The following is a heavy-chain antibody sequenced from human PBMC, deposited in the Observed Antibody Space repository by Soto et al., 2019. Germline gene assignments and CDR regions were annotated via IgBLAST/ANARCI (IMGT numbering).Heavy chain of an antibody. Sequence: QITLRESGPTLVKPTQTLTLTCTFSGFSFSTTGVGVGWIRQPPGKALERLALIYWTGDTDYSPSLKSRLTITKETSKHQVVLTMTNMAPVATATYYCAHRCYESSGYYVVVDYWGQGTLVTVAS. CDR2: IYWTGDT. J-gene: IGHJ4*02. D-gene: IGHD3-22*01. V-gene: IGHV2-5*01. CDR1: GFSFSTTGVG. CDR3: AHRCYESSGYYVVVDY.